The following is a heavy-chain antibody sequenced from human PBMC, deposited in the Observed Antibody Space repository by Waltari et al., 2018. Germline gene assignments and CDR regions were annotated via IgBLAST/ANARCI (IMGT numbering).Heavy chain of an antibody. J-gene: IGHJ5*02. CDR3: ARGEDGDYALGWFNP. Sequence: QVQLQQWGAGLLKPSETLSLTCAVYGGSFSGYYWSWIRQPPGKGLEWIGEINHSGSTYYNPSLKSRVTISVDTSKNQFSLKLSSVTAADTAVYYCARGEDGDYALGWFNPWGQGTLVTVSS. V-gene: IGHV4-34*01. D-gene: IGHD4-17*01. CDR1: GGSFSGYY. CDR2: INHSGST.